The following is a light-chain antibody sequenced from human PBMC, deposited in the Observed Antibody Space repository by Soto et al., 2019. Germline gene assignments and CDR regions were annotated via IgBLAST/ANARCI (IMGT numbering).Light chain of an antibody. CDR2: GAS. J-gene: IGKJ3*01. CDR3: QQHNSWPFT. CDR1: QSVSSN. Sequence: EIVMTQSPATLSVSPGERATLSCRASQSVSSNLAWYQQKPGQAPRLLIYGASSRATGVPARFSGSGSGTEFTLTISRLQSEDFALYYCQQHNSWPFTFGPGTKVDI. V-gene: IGKV3-15*01.